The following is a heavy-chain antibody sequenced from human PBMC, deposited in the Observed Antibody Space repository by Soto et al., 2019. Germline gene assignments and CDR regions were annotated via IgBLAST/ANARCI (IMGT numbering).Heavy chain of an antibody. J-gene: IGHJ4*02. Sequence: EVQLVESGGGLVKAGGSLRLFCTASGFTFRYYNMNWVRQAPGKGLEWVSSISTGGAYLFYADSVKGRFTISRDNAQNSLFLQIDSPRAEDTAVYYCARDMAYPGGDYCDSWGQGTLVTVSS. D-gene: IGHD3-10*01. CDR3: ARDMAYPGGDYCDS. CDR2: ISTGGAYL. V-gene: IGHV3-21*06. CDR1: GFTFRYYN.